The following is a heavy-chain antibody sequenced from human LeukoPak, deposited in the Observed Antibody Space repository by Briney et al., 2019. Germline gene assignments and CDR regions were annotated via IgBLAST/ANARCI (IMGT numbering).Heavy chain of an antibody. CDR3: ARADGRIAVGDY. V-gene: IGHV3-21*01. D-gene: IGHD6-19*01. J-gene: IGHJ4*02. CDR2: ISSSSSYI. CDR1: GFTFSSYA. Sequence: PGGSLRLSCAASGFTFSSYAMSWVRQAPGKGLEWVSSISSSSSYIYYADSVKGRFTISRDNAKNSLYLQMNSLRAEDTAVYYCARADGRIAVGDYWGQGTLVTVSS.